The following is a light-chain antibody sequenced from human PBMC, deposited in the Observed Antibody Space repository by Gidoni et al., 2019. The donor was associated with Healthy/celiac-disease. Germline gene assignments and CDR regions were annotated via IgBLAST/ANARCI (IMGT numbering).Light chain of an antibody. CDR1: QDISNY. Sequence: DIQMTQSPSSLSASVGDRVTITCQASQDISNYLNWYQQKPGKAPKLLIYDASNLETGVPSRFSGSGSGTDLTFTISSLQPEDIATYYWQQYDKLLLTFGGGTKVEIK. CDR3: QQYDKLLLT. V-gene: IGKV1-33*01. J-gene: IGKJ4*01. CDR2: DAS.